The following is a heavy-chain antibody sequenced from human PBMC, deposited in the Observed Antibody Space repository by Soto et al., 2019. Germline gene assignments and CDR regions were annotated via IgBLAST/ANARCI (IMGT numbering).Heavy chain of an antibody. J-gene: IGHJ5*02. D-gene: IGHD3-22*01. CDR3: AKAAPYYYDSSGYYGP. V-gene: IGHV3-23*01. Sequence: GGSLRLSCAASGFTFSSYAMSWVRQAPGKGLEWVSAISGSGGSTYYADSVKGRFTISRDNSKNTLYLQMNSLRAEDTAVYYCAKAAPYYYDSSGYYGPWGQGTLVTVSS. CDR2: ISGSGGST. CDR1: GFTFSSYA.